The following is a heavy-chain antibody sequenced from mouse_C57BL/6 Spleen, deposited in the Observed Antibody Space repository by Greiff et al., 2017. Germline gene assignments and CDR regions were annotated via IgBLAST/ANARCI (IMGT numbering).Heavy chain of an antibody. J-gene: IGHJ3*01. CDR3: ARDGYYVRVAY. V-gene: IGHV5-4*01. CDR2: ISDGGSYT. CDR1: GFTFSSYA. D-gene: IGHD2-3*01. Sequence: EVQRVESGGGLVKPGGSLKLSCAASGFTFSSYAMSWVRQTPDKRLEWVATISDGGSYTYYPDNVKGRFTISRDNAKNNLYLQMSHLKAEDTAMYDCARDGYYVRVAYWGQGTLVTVSA.